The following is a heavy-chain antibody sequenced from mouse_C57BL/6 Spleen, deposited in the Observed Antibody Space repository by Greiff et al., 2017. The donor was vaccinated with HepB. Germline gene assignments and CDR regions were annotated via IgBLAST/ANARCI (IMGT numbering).Heavy chain of an antibody. CDR3: ATRLGQYAMDY. CDR1: GYTFTSYW. J-gene: IGHJ4*01. V-gene: IGHV1-61*01. D-gene: IGHD4-1*01. Sequence: VQLQQPGAELVRPGSSVKLSCKASGYTFTSYWMDWVKQRPGQGLEWIGNIYPSDSETHYNQKFKDKATLTVDKSSSTAYMQLSSLTSEDSAVYYCATRLGQYAMDYWGQGTSVTVSS. CDR2: IYPSDSET.